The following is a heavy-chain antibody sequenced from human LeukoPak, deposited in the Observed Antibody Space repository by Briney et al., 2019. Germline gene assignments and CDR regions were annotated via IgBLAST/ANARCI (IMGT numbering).Heavy chain of an antibody. CDR1: GFTFSSYS. Sequence: GGSLRLSCAASGFTFSSYSMNWVRQAPGKGLEWVSVIYSGGSTYYADSVKGRFTISRDNSKNTLYLQMNSLRAEDTAVYYCAREEMATITGFDYWGQGTLVTVSS. D-gene: IGHD5-24*01. J-gene: IGHJ4*02. CDR3: AREEMATITGFDY. V-gene: IGHV3-66*02. CDR2: IYSGGST.